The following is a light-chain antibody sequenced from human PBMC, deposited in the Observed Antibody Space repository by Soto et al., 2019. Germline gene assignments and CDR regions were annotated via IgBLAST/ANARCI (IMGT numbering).Light chain of an antibody. Sequence: DIVMTQSPDSLAVSLGERATINCKSSQSVLYSSNNKNYLAWYQQKPGQPPKLLIYWASTRESGVPDRFSGSESGTDFTLTISSLQAEAVAVYYCQQYYSTLITFGQGTRLEIK. CDR1: QSVLYSSNNKNY. CDR3: QQYYSTLIT. J-gene: IGKJ5*01. CDR2: WAS. V-gene: IGKV4-1*01.